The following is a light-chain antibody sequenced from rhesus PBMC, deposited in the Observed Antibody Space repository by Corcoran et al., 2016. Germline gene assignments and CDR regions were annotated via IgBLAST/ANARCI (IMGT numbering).Light chain of an antibody. V-gene: IGKV1-33*02. Sequence: DIQMTPSPSSLSASVGDRVTITCQASQGISSRLSWYQQQPGKAPKLLFYSASSLQSGGPSRFSGRGDGTDFTLTSSSLQPEDFANYDCQQHHSYPLTVGQRTKVEIK. J-gene: IGKJ1*01. CDR1: QGISSR. CDR2: SAS. CDR3: QQHHSYPLT.